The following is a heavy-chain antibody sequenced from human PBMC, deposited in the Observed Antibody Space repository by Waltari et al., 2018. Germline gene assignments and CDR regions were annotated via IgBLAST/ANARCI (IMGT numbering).Heavy chain of an antibody. CDR3: VRQRSADFWSGYFDL. D-gene: IGHD3-3*01. CDR2: VYYNGYK. J-gene: IGHJ4*02. CDR1: GDSISPSPFP. Sequence: QAQLQELGPGQVKPSETLSFRCAVSGDSISPSPFPGGWVRQPPGKGLEWVGSVYYNGYKFYNPSLKSRLTLSMDTSNNHFSLSLTSVTAADTAVYYCVRQRSADFWSGYFDLWGQGTLVTVSS. V-gene: IGHV4-39*01.